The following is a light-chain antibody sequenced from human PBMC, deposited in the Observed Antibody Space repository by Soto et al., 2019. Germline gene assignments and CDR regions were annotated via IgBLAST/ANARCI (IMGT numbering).Light chain of an antibody. J-gene: IGLJ2*01. CDR2: YDS. CDR1: NIDSKS. CDR3: QVWDNNSDHVV. Sequence: SYELTQPPSVSVAPGKTARITCGGDNIDSKSVHWYQQRPGQAPVLVIYYDSDRPSGIPERFSGSNSGNTATLTISRVEAGDEADYYCQVWDNNSDHVVFGGGPQLTVL. V-gene: IGLV3-21*04.